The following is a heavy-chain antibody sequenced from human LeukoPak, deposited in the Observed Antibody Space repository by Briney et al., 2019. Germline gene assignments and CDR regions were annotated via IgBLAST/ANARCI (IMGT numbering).Heavy chain of an antibody. CDR3: AKSREEGYCSSTSCTSYYYYYGMDV. Sequence: GGSLRLSCAASGFTFDDYAMHWVRQAPGKGLEWVSGISGSGGSTYYADSVKGRFTISRDNSKNTLYLQMNSLRAEDTAVYYCAKSREEGYCSSTSCTSYYYYYGMDVWGQGTTVTVSS. CDR2: ISGSGGST. V-gene: IGHV3-23*01. J-gene: IGHJ6*02. CDR1: GFTFDDYA. D-gene: IGHD2-2*01.